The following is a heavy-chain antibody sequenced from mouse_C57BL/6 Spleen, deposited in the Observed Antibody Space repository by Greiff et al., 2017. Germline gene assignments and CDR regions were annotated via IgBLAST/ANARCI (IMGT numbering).Heavy chain of an antibody. CDR2: IYPGSGST. Sequence: QFQLQQPGAELVKPGASVTMSCKASGYTFTSYWITWVKQRPGQGLACIGDIYPGSGSTNYNEKFKSKATLTVDTSSSTAYMPLSSLTSEDSAVYYCARGGPWFAYWGQGTLVTVSA. V-gene: IGHV1-55*01. CDR3: ARGGPWFAY. CDR1: GYTFTSYW. D-gene: IGHD1-1*02. J-gene: IGHJ3*01.